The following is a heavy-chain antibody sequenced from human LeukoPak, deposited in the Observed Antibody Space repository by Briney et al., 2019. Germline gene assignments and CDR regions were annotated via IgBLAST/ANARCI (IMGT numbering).Heavy chain of an antibody. CDR2: ISGSGGST. CDR1: GFAFSRYA. V-gene: IGHV3-23*01. CDR3: AKPVVPAAMVYYYYAMDV. D-gene: IGHD2-2*01. Sequence: GGSLLLSCAASGFAFSRYAMSWVRQAPEKGLEWVSAISGSGGSTYYADSVKGRFTISRDNSENTLCLQMDSLRAEDTAVYYCAKPVVPAAMVYYYYAMDVWGQGTSVTVSS. J-gene: IGHJ6*02.